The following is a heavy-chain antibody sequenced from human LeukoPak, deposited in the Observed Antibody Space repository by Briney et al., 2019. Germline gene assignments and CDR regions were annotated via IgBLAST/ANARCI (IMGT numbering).Heavy chain of an antibody. CDR2: ISYDGSNK. V-gene: IGHV3-30-3*01. CDR3: ARASGYSSGWYRY. CDR1: GFTFSSYA. D-gene: IGHD6-19*01. Sequence: GGSLRLSCAASGFTFSSYAMHWVRQAPGKGLEWVAVISYDGSNKYYADSVKGRFTISRDNSKNTLYLQMNSLRAEDTAVYYCARASGYSSGWYRYWGQGTLVTVSS. J-gene: IGHJ4*02.